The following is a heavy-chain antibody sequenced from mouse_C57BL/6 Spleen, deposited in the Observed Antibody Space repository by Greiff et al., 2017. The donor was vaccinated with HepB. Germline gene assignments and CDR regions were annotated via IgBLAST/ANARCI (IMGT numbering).Heavy chain of an antibody. CDR2: IDPSDSYT. CDR1: GYTFTSYW. V-gene: IGHV1-50*01. J-gene: IGHJ4*01. CDR3: ARHTRDAMDY. Sequence: QVQLQQSGAELVKPGASVKLSCKASGYTFTSYWMQWVKQRPGQGLEWIGEIDPSDSYTNYNQKFKGKATLTVDTSSSTAYMQLSSLTSEDSAVYYCARHTRDAMDYWGQGTSVTVSS.